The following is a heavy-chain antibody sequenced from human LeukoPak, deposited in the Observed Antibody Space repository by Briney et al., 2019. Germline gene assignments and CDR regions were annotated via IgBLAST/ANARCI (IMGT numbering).Heavy chain of an antibody. Sequence: GGSLRLSCAASGFIFSSYGVHWVRQAPGKGLEWVAFIRFDGNTKYYSDSVKGRFTISRDNSKNTLYLQMSSLRAEDTAVYYCARDAGYGYDRFDYWGQGTQVTVSS. CDR2: IRFDGNTK. CDR3: ARDAGYGYDRFDY. D-gene: IGHD5-18*01. CDR1: GFIFSSYG. J-gene: IGHJ4*02. V-gene: IGHV3-30*02.